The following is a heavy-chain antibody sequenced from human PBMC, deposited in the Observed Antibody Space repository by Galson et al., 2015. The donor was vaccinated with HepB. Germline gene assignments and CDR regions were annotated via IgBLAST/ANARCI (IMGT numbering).Heavy chain of an antibody. CDR3: AEDIIYDSSGFGAFDI. J-gene: IGHJ3*02. CDR1: GFTFDDYA. CDR2: ISWNSGSI. D-gene: IGHD3-22*01. Sequence: SLRLSCAASGFTFDDYAMHWVRQAPGKGLEWVSGISWNSGSIGYADSVKGRFTISRDNAKNSLYLQMISLRAEDTALYYCAEDIIYDSSGFGAFDIWGQGTMVTVSS. V-gene: IGHV3-9*01.